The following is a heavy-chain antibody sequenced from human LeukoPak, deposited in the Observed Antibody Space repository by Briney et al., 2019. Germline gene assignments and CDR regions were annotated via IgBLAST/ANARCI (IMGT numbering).Heavy chain of an antibody. CDR2: IYYSGSI. Sequence: SETLSLTCTVSGGSISSYYWSWIRQPPGKGLEWIGYIYYSGSINYNPSLKSRVTISVDTSKNQFSLKLSSVTAADTAVYYCARVDPDSSSTLEVFDYWDQGTLVTVSS. V-gene: IGHV4-59*01. J-gene: IGHJ4*02. CDR3: ARVDPDSSSTLEVFDY. CDR1: GGSISSYY. D-gene: IGHD6-6*01.